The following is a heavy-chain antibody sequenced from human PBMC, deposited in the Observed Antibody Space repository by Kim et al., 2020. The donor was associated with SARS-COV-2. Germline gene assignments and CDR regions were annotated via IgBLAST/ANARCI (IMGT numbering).Heavy chain of an antibody. CDR3: ARATPRGWFGELNGHYYGMDV. CDR2: IYHSGST. J-gene: IGHJ6*02. D-gene: IGHD3-10*01. Sequence: SETLSLTCAVSGGSISSSNWWSWVRQPPGKGLEWIGEIYHSGSTNYNPSLKSRVTISVDKSKNQFSLKLRSVTAADTAVYYCARATPRGWFGELNGHYYGMDVWGQGTTVTVSS. CDR1: GGSISSSNW. V-gene: IGHV4-4*02.